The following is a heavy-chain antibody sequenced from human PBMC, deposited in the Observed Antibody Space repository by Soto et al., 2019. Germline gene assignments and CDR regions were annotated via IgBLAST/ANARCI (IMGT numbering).Heavy chain of an antibody. J-gene: IGHJ4*02. CDR3: ATGVDTAKAGY. CDR1: GFTVSSHH. D-gene: IGHD5-18*01. V-gene: IGHV3-53*01. CDR2: IYPAGNT. Sequence: VQLVESGGGLIQPGVSLRLSCAASGFTVSSHHMTWVRQPPGRGPEWVSTIYPAGNTFYADSVKGRFTISRDTSKNMLYLQMNNLRAEDTAVYYCATGVDTAKAGYWGQGTLVTVSS.